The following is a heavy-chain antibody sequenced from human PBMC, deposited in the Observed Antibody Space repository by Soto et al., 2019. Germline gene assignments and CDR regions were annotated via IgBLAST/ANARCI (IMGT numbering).Heavy chain of an antibody. V-gene: IGHV3-7*03. D-gene: IGHD3-3*01. Sequence: PGGSLRLSCAASRFTFGTYWMSWVRQAPGQVAEWVANIKQDGSEKYYVDPVKGRCTISRDNAKNSLYLQMNSLRAEDTAVYYCASVQDYDFWRTYSPYYYRVDFWGQGTTVTVSS. CDR1: RFTFGTYW. CDR2: IKQDGSEK. CDR3: ASVQDYDFWRTYSPYYYRVDF. J-gene: IGHJ6*02.